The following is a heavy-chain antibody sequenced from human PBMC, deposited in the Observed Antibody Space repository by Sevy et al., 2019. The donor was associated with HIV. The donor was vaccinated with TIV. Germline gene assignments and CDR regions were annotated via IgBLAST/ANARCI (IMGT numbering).Heavy chain of an antibody. J-gene: IGHJ3*02. D-gene: IGHD6-13*01. CDR3: ARSMEQQLDAFDI. Sequence: SETLSLTCTVSGASIRDSSYNWAWIRQPPGKGREGIGNIYSYGETYYNSSLKSRVTISVDTSKNQFSLSLTSVTAADTAIYFCARSMEQQLDAFDIWGQGTMVTVSS. V-gene: IGHV4-39*01. CDR2: IYSYGET. CDR1: GASIRDSSYN.